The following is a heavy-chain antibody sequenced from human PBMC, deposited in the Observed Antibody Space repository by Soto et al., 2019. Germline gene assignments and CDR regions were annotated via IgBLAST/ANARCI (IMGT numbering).Heavy chain of an antibody. D-gene: IGHD2-21*02. V-gene: IGHV3-23*01. CDR3: AKGFIVVVTVIRPDDSFDV. J-gene: IGHJ3*01. Sequence: EVQLLESGGGLVQPGGSLRLSCAASGFTFGNYGMNWVRQAPGKGLEWVSGISGGGGITYYADSVKGRFTISRDPSKNTVFLEMNSLRAEDTAVYYCAKGFIVVVTVIRPDDSFDVWGQGTLVTVSS. CDR2: ISGGGGIT. CDR1: GFTFGNYG.